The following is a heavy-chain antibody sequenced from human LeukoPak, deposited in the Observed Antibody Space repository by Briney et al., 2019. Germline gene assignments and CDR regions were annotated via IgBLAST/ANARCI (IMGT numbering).Heavy chain of an antibody. CDR2: ISTYNGFT. CDR3: ARDLAYYDSSGYYYLESPDY. D-gene: IGHD3-22*01. V-gene: IGHV1-18*01. CDR1: GYTLSNYG. Sequence: ASVKVSCKASGYTLSNYGISWVRQAPGQGLEWMGWISTYNGFTHYAQKFQGRVTMTRDTSISTAYMELSRLRSDDTAVYYCARDLAYYDSSGYYYLESPDYWGQGTLVTVSS. J-gene: IGHJ4*02.